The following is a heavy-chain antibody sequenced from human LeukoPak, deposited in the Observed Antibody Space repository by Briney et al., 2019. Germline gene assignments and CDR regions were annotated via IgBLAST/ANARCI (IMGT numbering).Heavy chain of an antibody. CDR3: ARGWDYDFWSGYYKSDAFDI. Sequence: ASVKVSCKASGGTFSSYAISWVRQAPGRGLEWMGGSIPIFGTANYAQKFQGRVTITTDESTSTAYMELSSLRSEDTAVYYCARGWDYDFWSGYYKSDAFDIWGQGTMVTVSS. J-gene: IGHJ3*02. V-gene: IGHV1-69*05. CDR2: SIPIFGTA. D-gene: IGHD3-3*01. CDR1: GGTFSSYA.